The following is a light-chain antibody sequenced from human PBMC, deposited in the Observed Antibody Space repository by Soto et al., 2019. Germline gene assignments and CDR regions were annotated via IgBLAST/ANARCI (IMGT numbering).Light chain of an antibody. CDR3: HQYYSTPST. J-gene: IGKJ2*01. CDR2: WAS. CDR1: QSLLYSSNNKNY. V-gene: IGKV4-1*01. Sequence: DIVMTQSPDSLAVSLGERATINCKSSQSLLYSSNNKNYLAWYQQKPGQPPKLLIYWASTRESGVPDRFSGSGSGTDFTLTISSLQAGDVAVYYCHQYYSTPSTFGQGTKLETK.